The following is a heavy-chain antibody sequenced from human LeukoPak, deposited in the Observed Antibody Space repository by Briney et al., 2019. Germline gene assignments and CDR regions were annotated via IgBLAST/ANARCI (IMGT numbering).Heavy chain of an antibody. CDR2: IYLGDSDT. CDR3: ARHSGGVYYFDY. Sequence: GESLEVSWKVSGYRFTNYWIGWVRQVPRKGLEGMGSIYLGDSDTRYSPSFQGQVPISADKSISTAYVQWSSLKASDTAMYYCARHSGGVYYFDYWGQGTLVTVPS. V-gene: IGHV5-51*01. CDR1: GYRFTNYW. J-gene: IGHJ4*02. D-gene: IGHD5-12*01.